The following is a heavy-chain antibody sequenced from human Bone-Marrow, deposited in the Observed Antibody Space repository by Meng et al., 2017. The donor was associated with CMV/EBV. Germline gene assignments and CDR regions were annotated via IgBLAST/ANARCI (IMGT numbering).Heavy chain of an antibody. D-gene: IGHD2-2*01. J-gene: IGHJ6*02. CDR3: ASLSSTRVYYYYGVDV. V-gene: IGHV3-21*01. CDR1: GFTFSSYS. Sequence: GESLKISCAASGFTFSSYSMNWVRQAPGKGLEWVSSISSSSSYIYYADSVKGRFTISRDNSKNTLYLQMNSLRPEDTAVYYCASLSSTRVYYYYGVDVWGQGTTVTVSS. CDR2: ISSSSSYI.